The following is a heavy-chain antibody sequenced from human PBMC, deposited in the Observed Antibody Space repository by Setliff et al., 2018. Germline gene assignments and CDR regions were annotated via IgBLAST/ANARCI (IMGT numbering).Heavy chain of an antibody. Sequence: LSLTCSVSGDSINSGTYYWSWFRQSAGKGLEWIGRIYTGGSTNYNPSLKSRVTISLDTSKNHFSLTLTSVTAADTAVYYCARVPRFTDTRNAFDIWGQGTMVTVSS. CDR3: ARVPRFTDTRNAFDI. J-gene: IGHJ3*02. CDR1: GDSINSGTYY. CDR2: IYTGGST. V-gene: IGHV4-61*02. D-gene: IGHD5-18*01.